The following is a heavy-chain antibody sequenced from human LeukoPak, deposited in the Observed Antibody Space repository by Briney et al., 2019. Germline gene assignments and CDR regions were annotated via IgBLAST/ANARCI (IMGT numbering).Heavy chain of an antibody. V-gene: IGHV1-69*13. CDR3: ARADYYGSGSDLGAFDI. D-gene: IGHD3-10*01. CDR1: GGTFSSYA. J-gene: IGHJ3*02. CDR2: IIPIFGTA. Sequence: SVEVSCKASGGTFSSYAISWVRQAPGQGLEWMGGIIPIFGTANYAQKFQGRVTITADESTSTAYMALSSLRSEDTAVYYCARADYYGSGSDLGAFDIWGQGTMLTVSS.